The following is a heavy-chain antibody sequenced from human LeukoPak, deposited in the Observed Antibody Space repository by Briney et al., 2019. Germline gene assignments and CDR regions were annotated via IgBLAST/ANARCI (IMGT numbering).Heavy chain of an antibody. CDR2: ISSSGGYI. CDR3: ARDSGTSYSSGWYDY. CDR1: GFTFSSYS. J-gene: IGHJ4*02. Sequence: GGSLRLSCAASGFTFSSYSMNWVHQAPGKGLEWVSSISSSGGYIYYADSVKGRFTISRDNAKNSLYLQMNSLRAEDTAVYYCARDSGTSYSSGWYDYWGQGTLVTVSS. D-gene: IGHD6-19*01. V-gene: IGHV3-21*01.